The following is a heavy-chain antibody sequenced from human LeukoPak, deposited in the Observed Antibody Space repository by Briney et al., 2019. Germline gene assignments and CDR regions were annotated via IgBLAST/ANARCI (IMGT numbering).Heavy chain of an antibody. Sequence: GGSLRLSCAASGFTFSSYGMHWVRQAPGKGLEWVAVISYDGSNKYYADSVKGRFTISRDNSKNTLYLQMNSLRAEDTAVYYCAKTLNPAHSSSWLFEGFDYWGQGTLVTVSS. CDR2: ISYDGSNK. J-gene: IGHJ4*02. V-gene: IGHV3-30*18. D-gene: IGHD6-13*01. CDR1: GFTFSSYG. CDR3: AKTLNPAHSSSWLFEGFDY.